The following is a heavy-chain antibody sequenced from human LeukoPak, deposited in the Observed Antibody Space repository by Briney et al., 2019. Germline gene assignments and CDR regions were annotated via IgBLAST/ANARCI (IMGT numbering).Heavy chain of an antibody. CDR3: ARESGSPPGYYYYYMDV. J-gene: IGHJ6*03. CDR2: ISSSSSYI. V-gene: IGHV3-21*04. CDR1: GFTFGSYS. Sequence: PGGSLRLSCAASGFTFGSYSMNWVRQAPGKGLEWVSSISSSSSYIYYADSVRGRFTISRDNAKNSLYLQMNSLRAEDTAVYYCARESGSPPGYYYYYMDVWGKGTTVTVSS.